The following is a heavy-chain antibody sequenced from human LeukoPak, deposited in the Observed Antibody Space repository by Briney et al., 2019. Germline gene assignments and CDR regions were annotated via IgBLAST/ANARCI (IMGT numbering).Heavy chain of an antibody. V-gene: IGHV3-43D*03. J-gene: IGHJ4*02. CDR3: AKDTRVSGIAVAGLDY. CDR1: GFTFDDYA. CDR2: ISWDGGST. Sequence: GGSLRLSCAASGFTFDDYAMHWVRQAPGKGLEWVSLISWDGGSTYYADSVKGRFTISRDNSKNSLYLQMNSLRAEDTALYYCAKDTRVSGIAVAGLDYWGQGTLVTVSS. D-gene: IGHD6-19*01.